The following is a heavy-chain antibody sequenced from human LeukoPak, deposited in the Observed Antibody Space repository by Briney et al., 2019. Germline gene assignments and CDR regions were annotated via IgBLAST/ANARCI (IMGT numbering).Heavy chain of an antibody. J-gene: IGHJ4*02. CDR1: GGSFSGYY. Sequence: SETLSLTCAVYGGSFSGYYWSWIRQPPGKGLEWIGEINHSGSTNYNPSLKSRVTISVDTSKNQFSLKLSPVTAADTAVYYCARGPYYDSSGYRYYFDYWGQGTLVTVSS. V-gene: IGHV4-34*01. D-gene: IGHD3-22*01. CDR2: INHSGST. CDR3: ARGPYYDSSGYRYYFDY.